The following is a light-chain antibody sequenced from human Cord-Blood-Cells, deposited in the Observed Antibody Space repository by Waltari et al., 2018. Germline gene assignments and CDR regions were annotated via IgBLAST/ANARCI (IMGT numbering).Light chain of an antibody. CDR1: SSDVGGYNY. CDR3: SSYTSSIWV. Sequence: QSALTQPASVSGSPGQSSTIPCTGTSSDVGGYNYVSWYQQHPGKAPKLMIYEVSNRPSGGSNRFSGSKSGNTASLTISGLQAEDEADYYCSSYTSSIWVFGGGTKLTVL. V-gene: IGLV2-14*01. CDR2: EVS. J-gene: IGLJ3*02.